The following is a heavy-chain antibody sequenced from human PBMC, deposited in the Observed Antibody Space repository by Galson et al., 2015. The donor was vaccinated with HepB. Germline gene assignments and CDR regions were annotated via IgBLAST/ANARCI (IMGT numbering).Heavy chain of an antibody. CDR2: FDPEDGET. CDR1: GYTLTELS. J-gene: IGHJ5*02. V-gene: IGHV1-24*01. CDR3: ATQQGDSSGYYLGNWFDP. D-gene: IGHD3-22*01. Sequence: SVKVSCKVSGYTLTELSMHWVRQAPGKGLEWMGGFDPEDGETIYAQKFQGRVTMTEDTSTDTAYMELSSLRSEDTAVYYCATQQGDSSGYYLGNWFDPWGQGTLVTVSS.